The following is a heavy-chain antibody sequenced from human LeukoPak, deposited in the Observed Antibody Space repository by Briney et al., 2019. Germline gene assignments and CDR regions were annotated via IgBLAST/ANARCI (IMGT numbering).Heavy chain of an antibody. J-gene: IGHJ4*02. CDR2: INSDGSST. D-gene: IGHD1-26*01. V-gene: IGHV3-74*01. CDR1: GFIVSSKY. Sequence: PGGSLRLSCAASGFIVSSKYMNWVRQAPGKGLVWVSRINSDGSSTSYADSVKGRFTISRDNAKNTLFLQMNSLRAEDTAVYYCAAVVGSGSYYDYWGQGALVTVSS. CDR3: AAVVGSGSYYDY.